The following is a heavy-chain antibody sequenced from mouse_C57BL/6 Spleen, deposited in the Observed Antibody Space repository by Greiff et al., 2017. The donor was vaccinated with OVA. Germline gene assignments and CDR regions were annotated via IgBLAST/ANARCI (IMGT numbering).Heavy chain of an antibody. V-gene: IGHV1-42*01. CDR3: ATSNWLFDY. CDR1: GYSFTGYY. Sequence: VQLKHSGPELVKPGASVKISCKASGYSFTGYYMNWVKQSPEKSLEWIGEINPSTGGTTYNQKFKAKATLTVDKSSSTAYMQLKSLTSEDSAVYYCATSNWLFDYWGQGTTLTVSS. CDR2: INPSTGGT. D-gene: IGHD4-1*01. J-gene: IGHJ2*01.